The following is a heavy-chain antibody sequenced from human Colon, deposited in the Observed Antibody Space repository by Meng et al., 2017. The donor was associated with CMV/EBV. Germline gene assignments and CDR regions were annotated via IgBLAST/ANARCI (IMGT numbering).Heavy chain of an antibody. Sequence: GESLKISCAASGFKCDDYGMNWVRQSPGKGLQWVAGINWNGGSTGYADSVRGRFTISRDNAKNSLYLQINSLRAEDTALYYCARANDYSNFNYYYPLDVWGQGTTVTVSS. V-gene: IGHV3-20*04. J-gene: IGHJ6*02. CDR3: ARANDYSNFNYYYPLDV. D-gene: IGHD4-11*01. CDR1: GFKCDDYG. CDR2: INWNGGST.